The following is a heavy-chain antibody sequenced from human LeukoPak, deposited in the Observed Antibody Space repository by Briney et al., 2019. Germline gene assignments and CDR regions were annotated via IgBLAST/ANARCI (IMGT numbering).Heavy chain of an antibody. J-gene: IGHJ2*01. V-gene: IGHV3-30*05. CDR3: ARDPQRWQQLPHYWYLDL. CDR1: RSFFTTYG. D-gene: IGHD5-24*01. CDR2: ISYDGSNT. Sequence: PRGSLRLSCAASRSFFTTYGIHWARQAPGKGLEWVAVISYDGSNTFYTDSVKGRFTVSRDDSKNTVYLQMDSLRGDDTAVYHCARDPQRWQQLPHYWYLDLWGRGTLVTVSS.